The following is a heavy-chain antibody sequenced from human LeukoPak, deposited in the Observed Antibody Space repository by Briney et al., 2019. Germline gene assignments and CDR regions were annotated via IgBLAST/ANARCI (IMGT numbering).Heavy chain of an antibody. V-gene: IGHV3-7*01. CDR1: GGSISGSSYY. J-gene: IGHJ5*02. Sequence: ETLSLTCTVSGGSISGSSYYRGWIRQPPGKGLEWVANIKQDGSEKYYVDSVKGRFTISRDNAKKSLYLQMNSLRVEDTAVYYCARDLAWGQGTLVTVSS. CDR3: ARDLA. CDR2: IKQDGSEK.